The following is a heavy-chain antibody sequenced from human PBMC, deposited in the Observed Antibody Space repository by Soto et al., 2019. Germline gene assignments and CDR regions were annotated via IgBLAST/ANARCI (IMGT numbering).Heavy chain of an antibody. D-gene: IGHD2-15*01. J-gene: IGHJ6*02. CDR3: ARVSSSIVVVPDYGMDV. CDR2: IRGKNGNT. Sequence: SAKVSCKASGYTFISHGIRWARQAPGQQREWMVWIRGKNGNTKCAQEVQGRVSLTTDTSTSTAYMELRSLISDDTAVYYCARVSSSIVVVPDYGMDVWGQGTTVTVSS. CDR1: GYTFISHG. V-gene: IGHV1-18*04.